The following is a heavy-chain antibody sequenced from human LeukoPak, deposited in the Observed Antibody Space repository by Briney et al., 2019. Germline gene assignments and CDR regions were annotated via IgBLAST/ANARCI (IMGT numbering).Heavy chain of an antibody. CDR2: ISGSGGST. V-gene: IGHV3-23*01. J-gene: IGHJ3*02. Sequence: QPGGTLRLSCAASGFTFSSYGMSWVRQAPGKGLEWVSAISGSGGSTYYADSVKGRFTISRDNSKNTLYLQMNSLRAEDTAVYYCARGNFAFEGAFDIWGQGTMVTVSS. CDR3: ARGNFAFEGAFDI. CDR1: GFTFSSYG.